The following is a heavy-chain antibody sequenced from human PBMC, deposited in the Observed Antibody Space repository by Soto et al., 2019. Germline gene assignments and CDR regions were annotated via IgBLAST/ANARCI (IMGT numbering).Heavy chain of an antibody. CDR2: ISASGGST. V-gene: IGHV3-23*01. CDR3: AKNNLFDSGTKDY. D-gene: IGHD3-10*01. CDR1: GFTFSNYP. Sequence: EVQLLESGGGLVQGGESLRLSCPASGFTFSNYPMSWVRQVPGKGLEWVSSISASGGSTYYADSVRGRFTISRDNSKNTLYLQMNIMTAEDTAVYYCAKNNLFDSGTKDYWGQGTLVTVSS. J-gene: IGHJ4*02.